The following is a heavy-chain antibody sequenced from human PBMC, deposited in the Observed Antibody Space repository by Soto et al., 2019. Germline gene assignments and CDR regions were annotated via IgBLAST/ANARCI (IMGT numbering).Heavy chain of an antibody. CDR3: ARLGYCSSTSCSRSSYYYGMDV. V-gene: IGHV1-18*04. CDR1: GYTFTSYG. CDR2: ISAYNGNT. Sequence: ASVKVSCKASGYTFTSYGISWVRQAPGQGLEWMGWISAYNGNTNYAQKLQGRVTMTTDTFTSTAYMELRSLRSDDTAVYYCARLGYCSSTSCSRSSYYYGMDVWGQGTTVTVSS. J-gene: IGHJ6*02. D-gene: IGHD2-2*01.